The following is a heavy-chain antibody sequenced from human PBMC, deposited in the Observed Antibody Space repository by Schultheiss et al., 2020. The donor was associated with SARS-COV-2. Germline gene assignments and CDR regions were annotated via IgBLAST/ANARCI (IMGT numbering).Heavy chain of an antibody. D-gene: IGHD3-3*01. CDR3: ARSTGFLLWFDP. J-gene: IGHJ5*02. V-gene: IGHV4-59*08. Sequence: SQTLSLTCTVSGDSIRSYYWSWIRQPPGKGLEWIGYIYYSGSTNYNPSLKSRVTISVDTSKNQFSLKLSSVTAADTAVYYCARSTGFLLWFDPWGQGTLVTVSS. CDR2: IYYSGST. CDR1: GDSIRSYY.